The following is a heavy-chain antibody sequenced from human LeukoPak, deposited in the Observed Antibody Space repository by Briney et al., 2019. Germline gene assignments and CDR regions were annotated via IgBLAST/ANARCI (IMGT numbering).Heavy chain of an antibody. V-gene: IGHV3-48*02. J-gene: IGHJ4*02. D-gene: IGHD3-22*01. CDR1: GFSFSNYN. CDR2: ISSGSSIR. CDR3: AGEAYDSSGYFYN. Sequence: GGSLRLSCAASGFSFSNYNMNWVRQAPGKGLHWVSYISSGSSIRYFADSVKGRFTIPRDNGENSLFLQMNSLRDDDTAVYYCAGEAYDSSGYFYNWGQGTLVTVSS.